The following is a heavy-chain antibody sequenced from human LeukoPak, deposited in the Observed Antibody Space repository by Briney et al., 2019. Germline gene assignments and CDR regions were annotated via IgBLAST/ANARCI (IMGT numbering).Heavy chain of an antibody. CDR1: GYTFTGYY. CDR2: INPNSGGT. Sequence: ASVKVSCKASGYTFTGYYMHWVRQAPGQGLEGMGWINPNSGGTNYAQKFQGWVTMTRDTSISTAYMAMSRLSSDDTAVSSCARVAGGIYGSGSYLDYWGQGPLVTVSS. V-gene: IGHV1-2*04. D-gene: IGHD3-10*01. CDR3: ARVAGGIYGSGSYLDY. J-gene: IGHJ4*02.